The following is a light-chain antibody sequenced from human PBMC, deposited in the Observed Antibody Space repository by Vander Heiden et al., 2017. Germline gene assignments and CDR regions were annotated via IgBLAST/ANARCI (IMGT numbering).Light chain of an antibody. CDR1: SSDVGGYNY. Sequence: QSALTQPRSVSGSPGQSVTISCTGTSSDVGGYNYVSWYQQHPGKAPKLMIYDVSKRPSGVPDRFSGSKSGNTASLTISGLQAEDEADYYGCSYAGSYLYVFGTGTKVTVL. V-gene: IGLV2-11*01. J-gene: IGLJ1*01. CDR2: DVS. CDR3: CSYAGSYLYV.